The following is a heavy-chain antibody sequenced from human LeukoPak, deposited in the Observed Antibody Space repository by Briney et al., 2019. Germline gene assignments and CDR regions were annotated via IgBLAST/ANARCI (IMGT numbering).Heavy chain of an antibody. D-gene: IGHD3-22*01. Sequence: VKQDGSEKYYVDSVKGRFTISRDNAKNSVYLQMNSLRAEDTAVYYCARLRGDSSGYRLLDWFDPWGQGTLVTVSS. J-gene: IGHJ5*02. V-gene: IGHV3-7*01. CDR2: VKQDGSEK. CDR3: ARLRGDSSGYRLLDWFDP.